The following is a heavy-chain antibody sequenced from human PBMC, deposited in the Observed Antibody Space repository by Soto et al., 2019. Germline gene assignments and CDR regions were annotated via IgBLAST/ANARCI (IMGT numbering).Heavy chain of an antibody. Sequence: GGSLRLSCAASGFTFSSYVMHCVRQAPGKGLEYVSAISSSGDSRYHANSVKGRFTVSRDNSKNTLFLQMGSLRADDMAVYYCARGYCSGGSCYYLDYWGQGT. J-gene: IGHJ4*02. CDR2: ISSSGDSR. D-gene: IGHD2-15*01. CDR3: ARGYCSGGSCYYLDY. CDR1: GFTFSSYV. V-gene: IGHV3-64*01.